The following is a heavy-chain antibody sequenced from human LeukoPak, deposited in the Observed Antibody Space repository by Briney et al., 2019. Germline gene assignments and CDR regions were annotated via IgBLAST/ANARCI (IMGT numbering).Heavy chain of an antibody. V-gene: IGHV4-38-2*01. J-gene: IGHJ4*02. CDR2: IYHSGST. D-gene: IGHD3-10*01. CDR3: ARHITSDYYGSGSSLYYFDY. CDR1: GYSISSGYY. Sequence: SETLSLTCAVSGYSISSGYYWGWIRQPPGKGLEWIGSIYHSGSTYYNPSLKSRVTIPVDTSKNQFSLKLSSVTAADTAVYYCARHITSDYYGSGSSLYYFDYWGQGTLVTVSS.